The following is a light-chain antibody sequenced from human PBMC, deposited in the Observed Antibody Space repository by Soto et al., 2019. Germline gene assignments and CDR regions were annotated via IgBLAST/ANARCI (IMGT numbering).Light chain of an antibody. J-gene: IGLJ1*01. Sequence: QSVLTQPPSASGSPGQSVTISCTGTSSDVGGNNYVSWYQQHPCNASKLMIYDVSMLPSGVLDRFSGSMSGNTASLTVSGLQAEDEADYYCSSYAGSNNYVFGTGTKVTVL. CDR1: SSDVGGNNY. V-gene: IGLV2-8*01. CDR3: SSYAGSNNYV. CDR2: DVS.